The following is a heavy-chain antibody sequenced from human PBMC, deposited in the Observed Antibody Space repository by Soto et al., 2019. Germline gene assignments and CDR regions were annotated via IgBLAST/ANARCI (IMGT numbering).Heavy chain of an antibody. J-gene: IGHJ4*02. Sequence: XSVKVTCKASGYTFTGYYIHWLRQAPGQGLEWLGWINPNSDERRYAQRIQDRVTVTRDTSTATTYMELSSLTSDDTAVYYCARAPKGAEATVFSYWGLGTLVTVSS. CDR1: GYTFTGYY. V-gene: IGHV1-2*02. CDR2: INPNSDER. CDR3: ARAPKGAEATVFSY. D-gene: IGHD1-26*01.